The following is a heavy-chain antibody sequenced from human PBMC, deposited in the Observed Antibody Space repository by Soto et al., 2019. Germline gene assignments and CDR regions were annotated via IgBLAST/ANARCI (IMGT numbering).Heavy chain of an antibody. J-gene: IGHJ1*01. CDR3: ATSSGRLGPHSAGPQW. CDR2: IIPLFGST. D-gene: IGHD6-19*01. CDR1: GGTFINSA. V-gene: IGHV1-69*18. Sequence: QVQLVQSGAVLTTPGSSVKVSCKGSGGTFINSAITWVRQAPRQGLEWVGMIIPLFGSTNSAPKFRGRLTLPLTTSTKTMFLEPTRVRPTAPAVSYWATSSGRLGPHSAGPQWWGEGTPFTVSS.